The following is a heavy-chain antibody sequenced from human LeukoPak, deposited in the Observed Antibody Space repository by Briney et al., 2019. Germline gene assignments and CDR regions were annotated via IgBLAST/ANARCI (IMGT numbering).Heavy chain of an antibody. Sequence: ASVKVSCKASGYTFTSYGISWVRQAPGQGVEWMGWISAYNGNTNYAQKLQGRVTMTTDTSTSTAYMELRSLRSDDTAVYYCARDWVDIVATILFDYWGQGTLVTVSS. CDR2: ISAYNGNT. CDR1: GYTFTSYG. D-gene: IGHD5-12*01. CDR3: ARDWVDIVATILFDY. V-gene: IGHV1-18*01. J-gene: IGHJ4*02.